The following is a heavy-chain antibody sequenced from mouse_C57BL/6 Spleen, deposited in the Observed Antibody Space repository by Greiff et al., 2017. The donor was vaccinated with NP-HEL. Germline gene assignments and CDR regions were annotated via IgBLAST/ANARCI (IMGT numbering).Heavy chain of an antibody. J-gene: IGHJ1*03. CDR2: ISYDGSN. CDR1: GYSITSGYY. V-gene: IGHV3-6*01. D-gene: IGHD1-1*01. Sequence: EVQLKESGPGLVKPSQSLSLTCSVTGYSITSGYYWNWIRQFPGNKLEWMGYISYDGSNNYNPSLKNRISITRDTSKNQFFLKLNSVTTEDTATYYCARGGLRYWYFDVWGTGTTVTVSS. CDR3: ARGGLRYWYFDV.